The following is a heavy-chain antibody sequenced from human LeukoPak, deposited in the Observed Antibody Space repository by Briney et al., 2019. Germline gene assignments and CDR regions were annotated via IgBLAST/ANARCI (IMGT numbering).Heavy chain of an antibody. V-gene: IGHV3-66*01. CDR3: ANGIAAYS. CDR1: GFSVSSNY. J-gene: IGHJ4*02. D-gene: IGHD6-25*01. CDR2: IYSGYST. Sequence: GGSLRLSCVVSGFSVSSNYMNWVRQAPGKGLEWVSVIYSGYSTYYSDSVKGRFTVSRDNSKNTVYLQMNSLRGEDTAVYYCANGIAAYSWGQGTLVTVSS.